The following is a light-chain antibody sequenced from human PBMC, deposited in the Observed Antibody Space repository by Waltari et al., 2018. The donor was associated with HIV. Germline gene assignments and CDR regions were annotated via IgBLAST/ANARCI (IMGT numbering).Light chain of an antibody. Sequence: QSALTQPASVSVSPAQSITISCTGTSSDVGSYNLVPWYHQHPGKAPKRSIYEVTTRPSGVSNRFSGSKSGNTASLTISWLQPEDEADYYCCSYAGSSTYVFGTGTKVTVL. V-gene: IGLV2-23*02. J-gene: IGLJ1*01. CDR3: CSYAGSSTYV. CDR2: EVT. CDR1: SSDVGSYNL.